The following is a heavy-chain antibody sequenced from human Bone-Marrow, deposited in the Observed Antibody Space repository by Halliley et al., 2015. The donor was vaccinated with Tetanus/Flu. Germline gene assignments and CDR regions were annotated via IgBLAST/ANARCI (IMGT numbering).Heavy chain of an antibody. J-gene: IGHJ4*02. CDR2: IWSDGGNR. D-gene: IGHD2-15*01. V-gene: IGHV3-33*01. CDR3: AREQGQCIGGRCYPAYFDY. Sequence: SLRLSCAASGFTFSTFGMHWVRQAPGKGLEWVALIWSDGGNRYYSDSVKGRFTISRDSSKNTLSLQLNSLRADDTAVYYCAREQGQCIGGRCYPAYFDYWGKGTLVSVSS. CDR1: GFTFSTFG.